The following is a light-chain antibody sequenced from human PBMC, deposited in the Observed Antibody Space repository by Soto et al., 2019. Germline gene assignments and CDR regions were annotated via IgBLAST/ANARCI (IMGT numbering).Light chain of an antibody. CDR2: GAS. CDR1: QSVTTN. CDR3: QQYNNWPPWT. Sequence: EVVMTQSPAPLSVSPGEIATLSCRASQSVTTNMAWYQQKPGQAPRLLIYGASTRATGIPARFSGSGSGTDCTLTISSLQSEDFAVYYCQQYNNWPPWTFGQGTKVEIK. V-gene: IGKV3-15*01. J-gene: IGKJ1*01.